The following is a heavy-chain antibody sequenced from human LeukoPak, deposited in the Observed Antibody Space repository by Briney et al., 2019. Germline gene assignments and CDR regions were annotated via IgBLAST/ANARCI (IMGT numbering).Heavy chain of an antibody. CDR3: ARESAIVLVPFDS. D-gene: IGHD2/OR15-2a*01. CDR1: GFSFTSYW. J-gene: IGHJ4*02. Sequence: PGGSLRLSSAASGFSFTSYWMHWVRQAPGKGLVWVSRINSDGSSTTYADSVKGRFTISRDNAKNTLYLQMNTLRGEDTAVYYCARESAIVLVPFDSWGQGTLVTVSS. CDR2: INSDGSST. V-gene: IGHV3-74*01.